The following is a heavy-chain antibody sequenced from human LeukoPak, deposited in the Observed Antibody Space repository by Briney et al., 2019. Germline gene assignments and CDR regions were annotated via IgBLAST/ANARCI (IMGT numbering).Heavy chain of an antibody. D-gene: IGHD6-19*01. CDR2: ISGSGGST. Sequence: GGSLRLSCAASGFTFSSYAMSWVRHAPGKGLGWVSAISGSGGSTYYADSVKGRFTISRDNSKNTLCLQMNSLRAEDTAVYYCAKDATSHYSSGSWGQGTLVTVSS. CDR3: AKDATSHYSSGS. V-gene: IGHV3-23*01. J-gene: IGHJ4*02. CDR1: GFTFSSYA.